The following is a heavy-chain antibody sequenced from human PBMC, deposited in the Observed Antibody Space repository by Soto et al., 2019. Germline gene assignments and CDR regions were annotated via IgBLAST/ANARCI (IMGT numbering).Heavy chain of an antibody. J-gene: IGHJ5*01. V-gene: IGHV5-51*01. D-gene: IGHD2-2*01. Sequence: GESLKISCKGSGYSFTSYWIGWVRQMPGKGLEWMGIIYPGDSDTRYSQSFQGQVTISADKSISTAYLQWSSLKASDTAMYYCARSSMLGGVTQLRWFDPWGQGTLVTVSS. CDR2: IYPGDSDT. CDR1: GYSFTSYW. CDR3: ARSSMLGGVTQLRWFDP.